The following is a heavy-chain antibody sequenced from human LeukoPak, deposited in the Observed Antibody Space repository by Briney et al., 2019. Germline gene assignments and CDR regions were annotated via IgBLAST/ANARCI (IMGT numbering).Heavy chain of an antibody. CDR2: IYSGGST. V-gene: IGHV3-53*01. J-gene: IGHJ4*02. CDR1: GFTVSSNY. D-gene: IGHD5-24*01. CDR3: ARMARVDPFDY. Sequence: PGGSLRLSCAASGFTVSSNYMSWVRQAPGKGLEWVSVIYSGGSTYYADSVKGRFTISRDNSKNTLYLQMNSLRAEDTAVYYCARMARVDPFDYWDQGTLVTVSS.